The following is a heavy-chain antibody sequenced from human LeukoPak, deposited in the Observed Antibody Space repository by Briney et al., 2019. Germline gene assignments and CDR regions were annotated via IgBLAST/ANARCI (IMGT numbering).Heavy chain of an antibody. D-gene: IGHD6-13*01. CDR1: GFTFSSHS. CDR3: ARESQQQLARDFDY. CDR2: ISSSSSTI. V-gene: IGHV3-48*01. J-gene: IGHJ4*02. Sequence: PGGSLRLSCAASGFTFSSHSMNWVRQAPGKGLEWVSYISSSSSTIYYADSVKGRFTISRDNAKNSLYLQMNSLRAEDTAVYYCARESQQQLARDFDYWGQGTLVTVSS.